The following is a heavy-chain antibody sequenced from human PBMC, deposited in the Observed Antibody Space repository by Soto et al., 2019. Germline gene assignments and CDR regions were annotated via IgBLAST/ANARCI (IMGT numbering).Heavy chain of an antibody. CDR3: ARQGLGRSAVPL. V-gene: IGHV4-39*01. CDR2: IYYSGST. Sequence: QLQLQESGPGLVKPSETLSLTCTVSGGSISSSSYYWGWIRQPPGKGLEWIGSIYYSGSTYYNPSLKSRVTISVDTSKNQFSLKLSSVTAADTAVYYCARQGLGRSAVPLWDQGTTVTVSS. CDR1: GGSISSSSYY. J-gene: IGHJ6*02. D-gene: IGHD3-3*01.